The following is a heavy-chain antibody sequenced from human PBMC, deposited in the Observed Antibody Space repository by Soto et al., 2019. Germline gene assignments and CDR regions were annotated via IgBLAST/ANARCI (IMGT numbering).Heavy chain of an antibody. CDR2: LSGSGGST. CDR3: AKVRGSSCIKWGFDY. V-gene: IGHV3-23*01. CDR1: GFTFSSYA. Sequence: PGGSLRLSCAASGFTFSSYAMSWVRQAPGKGLEWVSGLSGSGGSTYYADSVKGRFTISRDNSKNTLYLQMNSLRAEDTAVYYCAKVRGSSCIKWGFDYWGQGSLVTVSS. J-gene: IGHJ4*02. D-gene: IGHD6-13*01.